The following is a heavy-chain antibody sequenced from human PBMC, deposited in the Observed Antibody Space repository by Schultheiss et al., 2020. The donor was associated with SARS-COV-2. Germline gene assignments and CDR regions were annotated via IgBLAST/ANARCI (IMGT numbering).Heavy chain of an antibody. J-gene: IGHJ4*02. CDR2: INHSGST. Sequence: GSLRLSCAVYGGSFSGYYWSWIRQPPGKGLEWIGEINHSGSTNYNPSLKSRVTISVDTSKNQFSLKLSSVTAADTAVYYCARRSSYGLDYWGQGTLVTVSS. D-gene: IGHD4-17*01. CDR3: ARRSSYGLDY. CDR1: GGSFSGYY. V-gene: IGHV4-34*01.